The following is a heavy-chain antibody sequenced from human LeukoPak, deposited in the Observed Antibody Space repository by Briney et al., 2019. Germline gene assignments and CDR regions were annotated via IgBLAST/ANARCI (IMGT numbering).Heavy chain of an antibody. CDR2: INTDGTVT. CDR3: ATKQWLAPPPDS. D-gene: IGHD6-19*01. V-gene: IGHV3-74*01. J-gene: IGHJ4*02. CDR1: GFTFSKSW. Sequence: GGSLRLSCAASGFTFSKSWMLWVRQAPGKGLESVSRINTDGTVTTYADSVKGRFTVSRDNADNTMFLQMNSVRDDDTAVYYCATKQWLAPPPDSWGQGTPVTVSS.